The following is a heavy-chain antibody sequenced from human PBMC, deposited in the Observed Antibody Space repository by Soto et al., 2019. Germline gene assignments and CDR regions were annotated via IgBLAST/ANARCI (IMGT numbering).Heavy chain of an antibody. D-gene: IGHD3-22*01. CDR3: AELGPDSSGLDY. Sequence: SVKVSCKASGFTFTSSAVQWVRQARGQRLEWIGWIVVGSGNTNYAQKFQERVTITRDMPTSTAYMELSSLRSDDTAVYYCAELGPDSSGLDYWGQGTLVTVSS. CDR1: GFTFTSSA. V-gene: IGHV1-58*01. J-gene: IGHJ4*02. CDR2: IVVGSGNT.